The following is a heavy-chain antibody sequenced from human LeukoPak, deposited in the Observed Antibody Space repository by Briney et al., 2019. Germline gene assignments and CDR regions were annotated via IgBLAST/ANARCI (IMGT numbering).Heavy chain of an antibody. V-gene: IGHV4-31*03. Sequence: SETLSLTCTVSGGSISSGGYYWRWIRQHRGRGLEWIGYIYYSGSTYYNPSLKSRITISVDTSKNQFSLKLSSVTAADTAVYYCARNSMWFGEVYFDYWGQGTLVTVSS. CDR3: ARNSMWFGEVYFDY. J-gene: IGHJ4*02. CDR2: IYYSGST. CDR1: GGSISSGGYY. D-gene: IGHD3-10*01.